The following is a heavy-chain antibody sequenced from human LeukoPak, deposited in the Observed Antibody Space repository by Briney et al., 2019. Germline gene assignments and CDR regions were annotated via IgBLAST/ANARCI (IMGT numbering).Heavy chain of an antibody. J-gene: IGHJ2*01. D-gene: IGHD4-17*01. CDR3: ARHTTVTPWWYFDL. CDR1: GGTFSSYA. Sequence: VASVKVSCKASGGTFSSYAISWVRQAPGQGLEWMGRIIPILGIANYAQKFQGRVTITADKSTSTVYMELSSLRSEDTAVYYCARHTTVTPWWYFDLWGRGTLVTVSS. CDR2: IIPILGIA. V-gene: IGHV1-69*04.